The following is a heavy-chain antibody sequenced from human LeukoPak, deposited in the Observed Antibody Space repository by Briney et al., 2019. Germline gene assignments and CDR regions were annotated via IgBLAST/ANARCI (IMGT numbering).Heavy chain of an antibody. CDR3: ARDWSGIFGNSDYYYYYYMDV. CDR2: ISYDGSNK. V-gene: IGHV3-30*03. Sequence: GGSLRLSCAASGFTFSSYGMHWVRQAPGKGLEWVAVISYDGSNKYYADSVKGRFTISRDNSKNTLYLQMNSLRAEDTAVYYCARDWSGIFGNSDYYYYYYMDVWGKGTTVTVSS. D-gene: IGHD3-3*01. J-gene: IGHJ6*03. CDR1: GFTFSSYG.